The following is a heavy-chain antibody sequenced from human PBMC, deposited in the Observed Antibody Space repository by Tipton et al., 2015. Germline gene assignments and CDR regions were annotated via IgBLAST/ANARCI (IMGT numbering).Heavy chain of an antibody. J-gene: IGHJ4*02. D-gene: IGHD6-6*01. CDR1: AYSISSDYY. V-gene: IGHV4-38-2*01. CDR3: ARGELGDFDS. CDR2: ISHSGNT. Sequence: TLSLTCAVSAYSISSDYYWGWIRQPPGKGLEWIGSISHSGNTYYNPSLKSRVTISLDTSKNQFFLQLSSVTDADTAVYYCARGELGDFDSWGQGTLVTVSS.